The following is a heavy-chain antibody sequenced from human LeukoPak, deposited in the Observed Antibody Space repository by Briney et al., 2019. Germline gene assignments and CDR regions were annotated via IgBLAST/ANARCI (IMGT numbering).Heavy chain of an antibody. Sequence: HAGGSLRLSCAASGFTFSSYWMHWVRQAPGKGLVWVSRISNDGTTTTYADSVEGRFTISRDNAKNTLYLQMNSLRVEDTAIYYCAKMTAPAYWGQGTLVTVSS. CDR2: ISNDGTTT. CDR3: AKMTAPAY. CDR1: GFTFSSYW. D-gene: IGHD5-18*01. V-gene: IGHV3-74*01. J-gene: IGHJ4*02.